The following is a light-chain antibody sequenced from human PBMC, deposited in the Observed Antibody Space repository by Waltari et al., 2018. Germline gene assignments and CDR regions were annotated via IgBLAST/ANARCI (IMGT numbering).Light chain of an antibody. CDR3: QHYNIWPPGYT. Sequence: EMVMTQSPATLSVSPGERATLSCRASQSVGSNVALYQQKPGQAPRLLIYGASTRATVIPARFSSSGSGTEFTLTISSLQSEDFAVYYCQHYNIWPPGYTFGQGTKLEIK. CDR2: GAS. V-gene: IGKV3-15*01. CDR1: QSVGSN. J-gene: IGKJ2*01.